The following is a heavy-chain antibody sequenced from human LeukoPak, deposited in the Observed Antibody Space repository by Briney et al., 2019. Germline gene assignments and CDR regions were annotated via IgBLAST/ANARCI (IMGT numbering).Heavy chain of an antibody. CDR1: GYTFTSYG. D-gene: IGHD3-10*01. V-gene: IGHV1-18*01. J-gene: IGHJ4*02. Sequence: AAVKVSCKASGYTFTSYGISWVRRAPGQGLEWMGWISAYNGNTNYAQKLQGRVTMTTDTSTSTAYMELRSLRSDDTAVYYCARDPNSYYYGSGSSLPGYWGQGTLVTVSS. CDR2: ISAYNGNT. CDR3: ARDPNSYYYGSGSSLPGY.